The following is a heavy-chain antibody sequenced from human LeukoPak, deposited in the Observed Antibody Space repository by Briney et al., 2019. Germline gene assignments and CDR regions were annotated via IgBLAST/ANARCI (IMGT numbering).Heavy chain of an antibody. CDR3: AKVSDIVVVPAAPFDY. Sequence: QFGGSLRLSCAASGFTFSSYAMSWVRQAPGKGLEWVSAISGSGGSTYYADSVKGRFTISRDNSKNTLYLQMNSLRAEDTAVYYCAKVSDIVVVPAAPFDYWGQGTLVTVSS. D-gene: IGHD2-2*01. CDR1: GFTFSSYA. CDR2: ISGSGGST. V-gene: IGHV3-23*01. J-gene: IGHJ4*02.